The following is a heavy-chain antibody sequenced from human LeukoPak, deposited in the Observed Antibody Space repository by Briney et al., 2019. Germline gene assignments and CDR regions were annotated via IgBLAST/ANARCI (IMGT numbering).Heavy chain of an antibody. J-gene: IGHJ4*02. D-gene: IGHD3-22*01. CDR2: ISSDGIAT. V-gene: IGHV3-74*01. Sequence: GGSLRLSCAASGFTFNTYWIHWVRQAPGKGLVWVSRISSDGIATAYAESVKGRFTISRDNAKNTLYLQMSSLRVDDTGLYYCARDYSGYYSPFDCWGQGTLVTVSS. CDR3: ARDYSGYYSPFDC. CDR1: GFTFNTYW.